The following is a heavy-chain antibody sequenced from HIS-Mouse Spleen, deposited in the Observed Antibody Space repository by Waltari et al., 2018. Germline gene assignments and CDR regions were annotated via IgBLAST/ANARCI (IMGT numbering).Heavy chain of an antibody. J-gene: IGHJ4*02. Sequence: QVQLVQSGAEVKKPGASVKVSCKASGYTFTGHYMTRVRQAPGPGLEWMGWINPNSGGTNYAQKFKGRVTMTRDTSISTAYMELSRLRSDDTAVYYCARDRRDYYGSGSYYIGGDYYFDYWGQGTLVTVSS. CDR1: GYTFTGHY. D-gene: IGHD3-10*01. CDR3: ARDRRDYYGSGSYYIGGDYYFDY. CDR2: INPNSGGT. V-gene: IGHV1-2*02.